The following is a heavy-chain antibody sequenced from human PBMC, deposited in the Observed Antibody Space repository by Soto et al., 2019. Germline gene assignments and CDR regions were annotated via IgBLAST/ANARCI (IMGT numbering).Heavy chain of an antibody. V-gene: IGHV4-30-4*08. CDR1: NDSLISGDFY. J-gene: IGHJ4*02. CDR3: ARDSRLRWGLDS. CDR2: IHYTGST. Sequence: QVQLQESGPGLVKPSQTLSLTCTASNDSLISGDFYLSWIRQTPGNGLQWISRIHYTGSTFYNPALKRRLTISVDTSQHQFSLKLTSGSDADTAIYNWARDSRLRWGLDSWGQGILVTVFS. D-gene: IGHD4-17*01.